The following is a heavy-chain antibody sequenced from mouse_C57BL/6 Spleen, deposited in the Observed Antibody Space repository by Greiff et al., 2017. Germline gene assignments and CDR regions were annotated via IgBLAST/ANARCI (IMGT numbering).Heavy chain of an antibody. CDR3: TRVPYYSSYGAMDY. Sequence: EVKLVESGEGLVKPGGSLKLSCAASGFTFSSYAMSWVRQTPEKRLEWVAYISSGGDYIYYADTVKGRFTISRDNARNTLYLQMSSLKSEDTAMYYCTRVPYYSSYGAMDYWGQGTSVTVSS. CDR2: ISSGGDYI. CDR1: GFTFSSYA. D-gene: IGHD2-5*01. J-gene: IGHJ4*01. V-gene: IGHV5-9-1*02.